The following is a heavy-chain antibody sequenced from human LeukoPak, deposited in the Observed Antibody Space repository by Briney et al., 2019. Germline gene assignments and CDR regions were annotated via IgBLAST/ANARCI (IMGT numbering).Heavy chain of an antibody. Sequence: GGSLRLSCAASGFTFSSYTMNCVRQAPGKGLEWVSIISSSSSYIYYADSVKGRFTISRDNAKNSLYLQMNSMRVEDTAVYYCARDGRCGGDWYASWGQGTLVTVSS. D-gene: IGHD2-21*02. V-gene: IGHV3-21*01. CDR3: ARDGRCGGDWYAS. CDR2: ISSSSSYI. J-gene: IGHJ4*02. CDR1: GFTFSSYT.